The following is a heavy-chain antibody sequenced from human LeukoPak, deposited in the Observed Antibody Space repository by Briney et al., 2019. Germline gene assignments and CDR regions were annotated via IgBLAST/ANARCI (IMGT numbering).Heavy chain of an antibody. D-gene: IGHD1-26*01. V-gene: IGHV3-21*01. J-gene: IGHJ4*02. CDR3: ASIVGATRAFGY. Sequence: GGSLRLSCAASGFTFSSYSMNWVRQAPGKGLEWVSSISSSSSYIYYADSVKGRFTISRDNAKNSLYLQMNSLRAEDTAVYYCASIVGATRAFGYWGLGTLVTVSS. CDR2: ISSSSSYI. CDR1: GFTFSSYS.